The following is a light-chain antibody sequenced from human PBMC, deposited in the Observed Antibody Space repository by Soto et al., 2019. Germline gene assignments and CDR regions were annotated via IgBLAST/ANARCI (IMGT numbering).Light chain of an antibody. CDR1: QSVSGW. V-gene: IGKV1-5*01. CDR3: QQDEHFSGT. CDR2: DAS. Sequence: DIQMTQSPSTLSASVGDTVTVTCRASQSVSGWLAWYQQKPGEAPKLLIYDASALPRGVPSRFSGSGSGTKFTLHIASMQHDDFANYYCQQDEHFSGTFGQGTKGAIK. J-gene: IGKJ1*01.